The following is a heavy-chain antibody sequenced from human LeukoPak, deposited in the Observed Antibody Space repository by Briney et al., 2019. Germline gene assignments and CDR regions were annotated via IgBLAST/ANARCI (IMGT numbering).Heavy chain of an antibody. V-gene: IGHV3-23*01. CDR1: GITFSNSA. Sequence: PGGSLRLSCVPSGITFSNSALSWVRQAPGKGLEWVSTITKSGDQIHYADSVRGLFTISRDIFKNTLYLQMNSLRAEDTAVYHCVKSAGKDGYRDVFDIWGQGTVVTVSS. CDR3: VKSAGKDGYRDVFDI. D-gene: IGHD5-24*01. J-gene: IGHJ3*02. CDR2: ITKSGDQI.